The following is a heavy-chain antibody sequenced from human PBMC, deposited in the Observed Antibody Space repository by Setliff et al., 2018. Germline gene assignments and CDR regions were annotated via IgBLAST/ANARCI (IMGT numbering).Heavy chain of an antibody. CDR3: AKGGGRYHSDS. CDR2: INHSGSS. Sequence: PSETLSLTCAASGGTFSDYYWTWIRQPPGKGLEWIGEINHSGSSNYNPSLKSRVTISVDTSKNQFSLKLTSVTAADTAVYYCAKGGGRYHSDSWGQGILVTVSS. CDR1: GGTFSDYY. D-gene: IGHD1-1*01. V-gene: IGHV4-34*01. J-gene: IGHJ4*02.